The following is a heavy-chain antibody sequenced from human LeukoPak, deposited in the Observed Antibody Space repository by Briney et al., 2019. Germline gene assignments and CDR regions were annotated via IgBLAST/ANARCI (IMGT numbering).Heavy chain of an antibody. Sequence: GGSLRLSCAASGFTVSNNYMSWVRQRPGKGLEWVSGITGSGGSTYNADSVKGRFTISRDNSKNTLYLQMNSLRAEDTAIYYCARDERLLSFLKWGQGTLVTVSS. V-gene: IGHV3-23*01. CDR1: GFTVSNNY. CDR2: ITGSGGST. CDR3: ARDERLLSFLK. D-gene: IGHD3-3*01. J-gene: IGHJ4*02.